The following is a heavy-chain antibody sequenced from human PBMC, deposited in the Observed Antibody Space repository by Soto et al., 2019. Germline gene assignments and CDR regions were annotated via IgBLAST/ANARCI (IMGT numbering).Heavy chain of an antibody. CDR2: IYYTGIT. CDR3: ARLGDQLLDNWFDP. V-gene: IGHV4-31*03. D-gene: IGHD2-2*01. J-gene: IGHJ5*02. CDR1: GDSISSGGYY. Sequence: QVQLQESGPGLVKPSQTLSLTCTVSGDSISSGGYYWSWIRQQPGKGLEWIGYIYYTGITNYDSSLKSRAAMSVDPSTNQFSLKLDSVTAADTAVYFCARLGDQLLDNWFDPWGQGTLVAVSS.